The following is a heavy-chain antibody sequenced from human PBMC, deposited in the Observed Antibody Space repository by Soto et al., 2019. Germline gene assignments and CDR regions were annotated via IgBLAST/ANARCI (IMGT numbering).Heavy chain of an antibody. V-gene: IGHV3-30*18. Sequence: GGSLRLSCAASGFSFRDYGMHWVRQAPGKGLEWVSLISHNGVTKYYADSVKDRFTISRDNSKNTVDLQMNSLRAEDTAVYYCAKEYNSGWVDQWGQGTLVTV. D-gene: IGHD6-19*01. CDR3: AKEYNSGWVDQ. CDR1: GFSFRDYG. J-gene: IGHJ4*02. CDR2: ISHNGVTK.